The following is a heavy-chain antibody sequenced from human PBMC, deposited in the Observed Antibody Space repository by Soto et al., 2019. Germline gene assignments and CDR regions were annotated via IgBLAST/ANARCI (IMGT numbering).Heavy chain of an antibody. V-gene: IGHV3-30*04. J-gene: IGHJ6*02. Sequence: PAASLSPSWAASGFTFSNYAMHWVRQAPGKGLEWVAIISYDGNNKYNADSVKGRFTISRDNAKNTLYLQMNSLRAEDTAVYYCARDRVCTSATCGEFDYYYYYGMDVWGQGTTVTVSS. CDR1: GFTFSNYA. D-gene: IGHD2-2*01. CDR2: ISYDGNNK. CDR3: ARDRVCTSATCGEFDYYYYYGMDV.